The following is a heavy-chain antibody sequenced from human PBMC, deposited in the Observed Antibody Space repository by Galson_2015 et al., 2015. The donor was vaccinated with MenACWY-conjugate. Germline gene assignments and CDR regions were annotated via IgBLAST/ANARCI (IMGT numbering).Heavy chain of an antibody. J-gene: IGHJ6*02. CDR2: ISPGDSNT. CDR1: GYYFTCYW. Sequence: QSGAEVKQPGESLKISCKGSGYYFTCYWIAWVRQIPGKGLEWMGLISPGDSNTRYSPSFQGQVTISADKSISTAYLQWSSLKASDTAMYYCARHPPGGRGMDVWGQGTTVTVSS. D-gene: IGHD1-26*01. V-gene: IGHV5-51*01. CDR3: ARHPPGGRGMDV.